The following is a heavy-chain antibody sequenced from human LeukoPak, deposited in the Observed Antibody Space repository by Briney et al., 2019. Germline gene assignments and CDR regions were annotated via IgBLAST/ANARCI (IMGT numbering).Heavy chain of an antibody. CDR1: SYSISSGYY. D-gene: IGHD2-2*02. CDR2: IYHSGST. Sequence: SETLSLTCTVSSYSISSGYYWGWIRQPPGKGLEWIGSIYHSGSTYYNPSLKSRVTISVDTSKNQFSLKLSSVTAADTAVYYCARDGPAAIELGANWFDPWGQGTLVTVSS. CDR3: ARDGPAAIELGANWFDP. J-gene: IGHJ5*02. V-gene: IGHV4-38-2*02.